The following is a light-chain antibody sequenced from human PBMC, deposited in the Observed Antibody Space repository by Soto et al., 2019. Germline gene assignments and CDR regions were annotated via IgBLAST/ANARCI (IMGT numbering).Light chain of an antibody. CDR1: QTISIY. CDR3: QESDSFPYT. CDR2: GAT. Sequence: DIRMTQSPSSLSASVGDRVTITCRASQTISIYLNWYQVKPGKPPNLLIYGATRLQTGVPSRFTGSAARTDFSLTINSLQPEDLATYFCQESDSFPYTFGQGTKLEIK. V-gene: IGKV1-39*01. J-gene: IGKJ2*01.